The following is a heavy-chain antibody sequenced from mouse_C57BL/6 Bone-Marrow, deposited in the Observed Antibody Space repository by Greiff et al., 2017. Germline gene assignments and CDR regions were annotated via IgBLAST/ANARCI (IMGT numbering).Heavy chain of an antibody. CDR1: GFTFSSYG. CDR3: ARHGGLRPLDY. J-gene: IGHJ2*01. CDR2: ISSGGSYT. Sequence: EVKLVESGGDLVKPGGSLKLSCAASGFTFSSYGMSWVRQTPDKRLEWVATISSGGSYTYYPDSVKGRFTISRDNAKNTLYLQMISLKSEDTAMYYCARHGGLRPLDYWGQGTTLTVSS. V-gene: IGHV5-6*01. D-gene: IGHD2-4*01.